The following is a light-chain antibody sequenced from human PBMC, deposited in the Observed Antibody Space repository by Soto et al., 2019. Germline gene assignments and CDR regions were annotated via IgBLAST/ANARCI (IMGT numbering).Light chain of an antibody. Sequence: IVLTQSPGTLSLSLGERGALSCRASQSVSSNYVAWYQQKPGQAPRLLISGASNRATGTPDRFRGSGSGTDFTLTITRLEPEDFAVYYCHQYGSAPWTFGQGTKVEIK. CDR1: QSVSSNY. V-gene: IGKV3-20*01. CDR2: GAS. CDR3: HQYGSAPWT. J-gene: IGKJ1*01.